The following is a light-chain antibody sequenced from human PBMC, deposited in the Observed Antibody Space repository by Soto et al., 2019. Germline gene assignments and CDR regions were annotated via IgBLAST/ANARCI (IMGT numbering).Light chain of an antibody. Sequence: DIQMTQSPSTLSGSVGDRVTITCRASQTISSWLAWYQQKPGKAPKLLIYKASNLESGVPPRFSGSGSGTEFTLTISSLQHEDFATYYCQQYVNYPWTFGPGTKVDIK. V-gene: IGKV1-5*03. CDR3: QQYVNYPWT. J-gene: IGKJ1*01. CDR1: QTISSW. CDR2: KAS.